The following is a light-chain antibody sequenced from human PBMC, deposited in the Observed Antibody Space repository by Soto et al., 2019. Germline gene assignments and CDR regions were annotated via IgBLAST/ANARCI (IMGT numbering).Light chain of an antibody. V-gene: IGKV1-5*03. CDR3: QHYNSYSEA. CDR1: QTISSW. J-gene: IGKJ1*01. CDR2: KAS. Sequence: DIQMTQSPSTPSGSVGDRVTITCRASQTISSWLAWYQQKPGKAPKLLIYKASTLKSGVPSRFSGIGSGTEFTLTISSLQPDDFATYYCQHYNSYSEAFGQGTKVEL.